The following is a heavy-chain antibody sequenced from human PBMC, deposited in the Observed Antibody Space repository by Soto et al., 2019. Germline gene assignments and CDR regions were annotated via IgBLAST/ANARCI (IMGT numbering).Heavy chain of an antibody. CDR1: GYTFTSYG. CDR3: ARGRYGDY. D-gene: IGHD1-1*01. Sequence: QVHLVQSGAEVKKPGASVKVSCKASGYTFTSYGITWVRQAPGQGLEWMGWISAHNGNTDYAQKLQGRVIVTRDTSPSPPHMELMGLRSDDTAVYYCARGRYGDYWGQGALVTVSS. J-gene: IGHJ4*02. CDR2: ISAHNGNT. V-gene: IGHV1-18*01.